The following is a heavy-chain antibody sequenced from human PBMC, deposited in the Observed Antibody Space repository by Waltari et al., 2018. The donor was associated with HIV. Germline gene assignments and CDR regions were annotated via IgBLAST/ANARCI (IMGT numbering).Heavy chain of an antibody. V-gene: IGHV1-69*06. D-gene: IGHD2-15*01. CDR1: GGTFNNYA. Sequence: QVQLVQSGAELKKPGSSVNVSCKTSGGTFNNYAISWVRQAPGQGLEWMGGIIPIFDTTNYAQKFQGRVTITADKSTSTAYMELRSLRSADTALYYCAARKGYCSGGGCYSWDYWGQGTLVTVSS. CDR2: IIPIFDTT. CDR3: AARKGYCSGGGCYSWDY. J-gene: IGHJ4*02.